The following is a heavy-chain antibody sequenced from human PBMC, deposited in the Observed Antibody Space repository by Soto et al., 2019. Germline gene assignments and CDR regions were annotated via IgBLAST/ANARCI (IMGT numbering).Heavy chain of an antibody. CDR1: GDSVSSNSAA. D-gene: IGHD3-3*01. CDR3: ATAREGREWGYFDL. J-gene: IGHJ2*01. Sequence: QSQTLSLTCAISGDSVSSNSAAWNWIRQSPSRGLEWLGRTYYRSKWYNDYAVSVKSRITINPDTSKNQFSLQLNSVNPEDTAVYYCATAREGREWGYFDLWGRGTLVTVSS. CDR2: TYYRSKWYN. V-gene: IGHV6-1*01.